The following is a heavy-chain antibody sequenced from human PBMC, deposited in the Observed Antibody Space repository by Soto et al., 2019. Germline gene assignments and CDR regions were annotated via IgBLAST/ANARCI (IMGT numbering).Heavy chain of an antibody. D-gene: IGHD4-17*01. J-gene: IGHJ5*02. CDR3: AKVVSAYGAPGWLDP. Sequence: GRSLRLSCAASGFTFSIYAMSWVRPAPGKGLQWVSVITGSGGSTYYPDSVKGRFTVSRDNSKNTLYLQMNSLRAEDTAVYYCAKVVSAYGAPGWLDPWGQGTLVTVSS. CDR1: GFTFSIYA. V-gene: IGHV3-23*01. CDR2: ITGSGGST.